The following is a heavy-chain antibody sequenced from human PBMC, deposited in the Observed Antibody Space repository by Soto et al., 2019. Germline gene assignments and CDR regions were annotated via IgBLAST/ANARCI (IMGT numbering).Heavy chain of an antibody. Sequence: PGGSLRLSCAASGFTFSSYSMSWVRQAPGKGLEWVSSISSSSSYIYYANSVKGRFTISRDNAKNSLYLQMNSLRAEDTAVYYCARRSGAAAGYCSSTSCSRPFDPWGQGTLVTVSS. D-gene: IGHD2-2*01. J-gene: IGHJ5*02. CDR2: ISSSSSYI. CDR1: GFTFSSYS. V-gene: IGHV3-21*01. CDR3: ARRSGAAAGYCSSTSCSRPFDP.